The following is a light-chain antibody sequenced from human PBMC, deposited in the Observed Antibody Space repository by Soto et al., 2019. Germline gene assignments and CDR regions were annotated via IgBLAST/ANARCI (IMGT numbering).Light chain of an antibody. CDR1: PSVSSSN. Sequence: EIVLTQSPGTLSLSPGERATLSCRARPSVSSSNLAWYQQKPGRVPRLLIYGASSRATGIPDRFSGSGSGTDFTLTISRLEPEAFAVYYCQQYGSSPLTFGGGTKVEIK. CDR3: QQYGSSPLT. CDR2: GAS. V-gene: IGKV3-20*01. J-gene: IGKJ4*01.